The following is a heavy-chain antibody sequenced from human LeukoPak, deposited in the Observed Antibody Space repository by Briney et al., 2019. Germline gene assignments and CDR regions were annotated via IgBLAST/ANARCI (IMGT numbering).Heavy chain of an antibody. D-gene: IGHD4-11*01. CDR3: ARGVTSALPYYYYMDV. CDR1: GYTFTTYS. CDR2: INPSGGSK. Sequence: ASVKVSCKASGYTFTTYSIHWVRQVPGQGLEWMGMINPSGGSKTYAQKFQGRVTVTSDTSTSTAYMELSSLRSEDTAVYYCARGVTSALPYYYYMDVWGKGTTVTVSS. V-gene: IGHV1-46*01. J-gene: IGHJ6*03.